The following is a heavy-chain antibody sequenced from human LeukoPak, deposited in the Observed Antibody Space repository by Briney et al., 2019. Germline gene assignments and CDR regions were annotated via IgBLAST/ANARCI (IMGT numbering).Heavy chain of an antibody. CDR2: INPNSGAI. CDR1: GYTFTGYY. CDR3: ARDRRRFIES. Sequence: ASVKVSCKASGYTFTGYYIHWVRQAPGQGLEWVGWINPNSGAINYAQEFQGRVTMTRDTSISTAYMELSRLRSDDTAVYYCARDRRRFIESWGQGTLVTVSS. V-gene: IGHV1-2*02. J-gene: IGHJ4*02.